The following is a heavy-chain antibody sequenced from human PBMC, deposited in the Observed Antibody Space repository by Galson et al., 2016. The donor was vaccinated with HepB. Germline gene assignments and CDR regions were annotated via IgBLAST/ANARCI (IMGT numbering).Heavy chain of an antibody. D-gene: IGHD1-1*01. V-gene: IGHV3-30*18. Sequence: SLRLSCAAYGFTLSSYGMHWVRQAPGKGLEWVAAISYDGSDKYYADSVKGRFTISRDNTKNTLYLQMSSLRAEDTAVYYCAKDVWRGSGTDYYGMDVWGQGTTVTVSS. CDR3: AKDVWRGSGTDYYGMDV. CDR1: GFTLSSYG. CDR2: ISYDGSDK. J-gene: IGHJ6*02.